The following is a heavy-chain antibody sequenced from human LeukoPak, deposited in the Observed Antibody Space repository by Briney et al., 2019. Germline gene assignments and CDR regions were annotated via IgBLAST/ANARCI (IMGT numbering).Heavy chain of an antibody. Sequence: KPSETLSLTCTLSGGSISGFYWSWIRQPPGKGLEWIGYIYYSGSTNYNPSLKSRVTISVDTSKNQFSLKLSSVTAADTAVYYCARGPPLGDFWSGSYYFDYWGQGTLVTVSS. CDR3: ARGPPLGDFWSGSYYFDY. CDR1: GGSISGFY. J-gene: IGHJ4*02. D-gene: IGHD3-3*01. CDR2: IYYSGST. V-gene: IGHV4-59*01.